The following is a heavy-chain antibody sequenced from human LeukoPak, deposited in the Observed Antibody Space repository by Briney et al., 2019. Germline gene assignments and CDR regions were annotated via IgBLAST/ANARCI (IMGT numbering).Heavy chain of an antibody. CDR2: IYHSGST. D-gene: IGHD1-26*01. Sequence: SETLSLTCTVSGSSISSGGYYWSWIRQPPGKGLEWIGYIYHSGSTYYNPSLKSRVTISVDRSKNQFSLKLSSVTAADTAVYYCARHDAYSGSYENWGQGTLVTVSS. CDR3: ARHDAYSGSYEN. CDR1: GSSISSGGYY. V-gene: IGHV4-30-2*01. J-gene: IGHJ4*02.